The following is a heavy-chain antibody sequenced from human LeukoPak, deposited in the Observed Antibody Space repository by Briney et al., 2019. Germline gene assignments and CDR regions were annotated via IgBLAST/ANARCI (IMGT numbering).Heavy chain of an antibody. Sequence: PGGSLRLSCAASGFTLSSYEMNWVRQAPGKGLEWVSYMSSSGSSKHYADSVKGRFTISRDNAKNSLYLQMNSLRAEDTAVYYCAGEMATTSLDAFDYWGQGTLVTVSS. J-gene: IGHJ4*02. CDR3: AGEMATTSLDAFDY. CDR2: MSSSGSSK. V-gene: IGHV3-48*03. D-gene: IGHD5-24*01. CDR1: GFTLSSYE.